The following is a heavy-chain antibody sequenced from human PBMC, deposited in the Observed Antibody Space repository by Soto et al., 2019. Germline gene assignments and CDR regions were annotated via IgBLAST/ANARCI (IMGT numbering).Heavy chain of an antibody. CDR2: ISYDGSNK. CDR3: AKDLVRYYYGSGSYYPYYYYGMDV. V-gene: IGHV3-30*18. CDR1: GFTFSSYG. D-gene: IGHD3-10*01. Sequence: SLRLSCAASGFTFSSYGMHWVRQAPGKGLEWVAVISYDGSNKYYADSVKGRFTISRDNSKNTLYLQMNSLRAEDTAVYYCAKDLVRYYYGSGSYYPYYYYGMDVWGQGTTVTVSS. J-gene: IGHJ6*02.